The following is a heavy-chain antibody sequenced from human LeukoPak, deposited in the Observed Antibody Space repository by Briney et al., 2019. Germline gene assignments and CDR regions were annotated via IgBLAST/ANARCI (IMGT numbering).Heavy chain of an antibody. D-gene: IGHD1-26*01. J-gene: IGHJ4*02. V-gene: IGHV3-23*01. Sequence: PGGSLRLSCAAPAFTFSNYAMSWVRQAPGKGLEWVSAISGGGGSTYYADSVKGRFTISRDNSKNTLYLQMNSLRAEDTAIYYCAKGTYSGYGGATRFDYWGQGTLVTVSS. CDR1: AFTFSNYA. CDR2: ISGGGGST. CDR3: AKGTYSGYGGATRFDY.